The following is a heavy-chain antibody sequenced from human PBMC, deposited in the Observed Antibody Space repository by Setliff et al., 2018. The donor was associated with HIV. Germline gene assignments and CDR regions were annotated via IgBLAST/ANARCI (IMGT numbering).Heavy chain of an antibody. J-gene: IGHJ6*02. Sequence: SETLSLTCSVSGGSISGYYWSWVRQPPGRGLEWIGYVSYSGSTYYNPSLKSRVTISVDTSKNQFSLKLSSVTAADTAVYYCARDNGARGHYYYGMDVWGQGTTVTVSS. CDR3: ARDNGARGHYYYGMDV. D-gene: IGHD2-8*01. CDR2: VSYSGST. CDR1: GGSISGYY. V-gene: IGHV4-59*12.